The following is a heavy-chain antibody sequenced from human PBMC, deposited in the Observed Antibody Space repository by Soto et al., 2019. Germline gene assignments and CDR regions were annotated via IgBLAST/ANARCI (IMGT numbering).Heavy chain of an antibody. CDR2: ISSSSSYI. CDR3: ARDGDCSGGSCYYYYYMDV. D-gene: IGHD2-15*01. Sequence: GGSLRLSCAASGFTFSSYSMNWVRQAPGKGLEWVSSISSSSSYIYYADSVKGRFTISRDNAKNSLYLQMNSLRAEDTAVYYCARDGDCSGGSCYYYYYMDVWGKGTTVTVSS. V-gene: IGHV3-21*01. J-gene: IGHJ6*03. CDR1: GFTFSSYS.